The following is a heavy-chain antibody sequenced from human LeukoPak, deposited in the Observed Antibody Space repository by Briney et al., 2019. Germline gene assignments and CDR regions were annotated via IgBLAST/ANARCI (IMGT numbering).Heavy chain of an antibody. CDR3: ARHLEYCPNGVSYRGQVYYYMDV. J-gene: IGHJ6*03. Sequence: PGESLKISCKGSGYTFTNYWIGWVRQMPGKGLEWMGIIYPSDSDTRYSPSFQGQVTISADKSITTAYLQWRSLKSSDTAIYYCARHLEYCPNGVSYRGQVYYYMDVWGKGTTVTVSS. V-gene: IGHV5-51*01. CDR2: IYPSDSDT. D-gene: IGHD2-8*01. CDR1: GYTFTNYW.